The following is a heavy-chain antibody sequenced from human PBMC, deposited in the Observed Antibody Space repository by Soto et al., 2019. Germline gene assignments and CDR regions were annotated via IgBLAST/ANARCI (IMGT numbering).Heavy chain of an antibody. CDR2: MSYDGTKE. J-gene: IGHJ4*02. CDR3: AKEFGSTWIDH. V-gene: IGHV3-30*18. D-gene: IGHD6-13*01. Sequence: GGSLRLSCAASGFTLTTYGMHWVRQAPGKGLEWVAAMSYDGTKEYYADSVKGRFTISRDSSRNTLFLQLNSLRAEDTAVYYCAKEFGSTWIDHWGEGALVTVSS. CDR1: GFTLTTYG.